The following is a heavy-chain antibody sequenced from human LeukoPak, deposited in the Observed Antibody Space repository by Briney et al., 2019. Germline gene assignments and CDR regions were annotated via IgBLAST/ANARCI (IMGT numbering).Heavy chain of an antibody. J-gene: IGHJ4*02. CDR2: ISYDGSNK. D-gene: IGHD3-10*01. Sequence: GGSLRLSCAASGFTFSSYGMHWVRQAPGKGLEWVAVISYDGSNKYYADSVKGRFTISRDNSKNTLYLQMNSLRAEDTAVYYCAKDYYYGSGSLDYWGQGTLVTVSS. CDR1: GFTFSSYG. CDR3: AKDYYYGSGSLDY. V-gene: IGHV3-30*18.